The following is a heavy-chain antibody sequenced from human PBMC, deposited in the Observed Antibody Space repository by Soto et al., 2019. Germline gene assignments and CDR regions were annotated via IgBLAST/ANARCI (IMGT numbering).Heavy chain of an antibody. J-gene: IGHJ6*02. D-gene: IGHD3-3*01. CDR1: GGSVSSGSYY. V-gene: IGHV4-61*01. CDR3: AGCSYYDFWSGYYYYGMDV. Sequence: QVQLQESGPGLVKPSETLSLTCTVSGGSVSSGSYYWSWIRQPPGKGLEWIGYIYYSASTNYNPSLHIRVTISVDTSKNQFSLKLSSVPAADTAVYYCAGCSYYDFWSGYYYYGMDVWGQGTTVTVSS. CDR2: IYYSAST.